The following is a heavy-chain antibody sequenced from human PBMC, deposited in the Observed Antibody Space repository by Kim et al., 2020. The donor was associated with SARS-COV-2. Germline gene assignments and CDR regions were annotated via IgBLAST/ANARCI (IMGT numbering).Heavy chain of an antibody. Sequence: ASVKVSFKASGYTFTSYGISWVRQAPGQGLEWMGWISAYNGNTNYAQKLQGRVTMTTDTSTSTAYMEVRSLRSDDTAVYYCARAPSYMVGENWFDPWGQGTLVTVSS. CDR1: GYTFTSYG. J-gene: IGHJ5*02. CDR2: ISAYNGNT. D-gene: IGHD3-10*01. V-gene: IGHV1-18*04. CDR3: ARAPSYMVGENWFDP.